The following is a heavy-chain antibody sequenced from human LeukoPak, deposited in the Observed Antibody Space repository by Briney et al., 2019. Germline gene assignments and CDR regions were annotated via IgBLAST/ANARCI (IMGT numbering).Heavy chain of an antibody. J-gene: IGHJ4*02. CDR2: IYHSGST. D-gene: IGHD6-6*01. Sequence: PSETLSLTCTVSGGSISSGGYYWSWIRQPPGKGLEWIGYIYHSGSTYYNPSLKSRVTISVDRSKNQFSLKLSSVTAADTAVYYCASHGGVAARRDYWGQGTLVTVSS. V-gene: IGHV4-30-2*01. CDR3: ASHGGVAARRDY. CDR1: GGSISSGGYY.